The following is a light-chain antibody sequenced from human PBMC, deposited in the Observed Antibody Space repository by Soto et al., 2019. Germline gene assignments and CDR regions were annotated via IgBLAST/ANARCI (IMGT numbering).Light chain of an antibody. Sequence: ELVMTQCPATLSVSPGERATLSCRASQSVXSNLGWYQQKPGQAPRFLTYGASTRATGIPARFSGSGSGTEFTLTISSMQSEELAVYYCQQYKNGTRTFGQGTRLEIK. CDR2: GAS. V-gene: IGKV3-15*01. J-gene: IGKJ5*01. CDR1: QSVXSN. CDR3: QQYKNGTRT.